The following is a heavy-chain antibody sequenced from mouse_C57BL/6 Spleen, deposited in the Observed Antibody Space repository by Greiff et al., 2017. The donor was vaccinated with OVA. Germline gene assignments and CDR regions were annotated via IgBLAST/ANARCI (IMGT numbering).Heavy chain of an antibody. V-gene: IGHV1-52*01. J-gene: IGHJ4*01. CDR2: IDPSDSET. Sequence: VQLHQPGAELVRPGSSVKLSCKASGYTFTSYWMHWVKQRPIQGLEWIGNIDPSDSETHYNQKFKDKATLTVDKSSSTAYMQLSSLTSEDSAVYYCARSKKFYAMDYWGQGTSVTVSS. CDR1: GYTFTSYW. CDR3: ARSKKFYAMDY.